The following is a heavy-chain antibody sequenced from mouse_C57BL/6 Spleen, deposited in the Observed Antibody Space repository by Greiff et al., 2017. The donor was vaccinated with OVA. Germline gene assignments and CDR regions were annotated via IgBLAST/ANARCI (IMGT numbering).Heavy chain of an antibody. CDR3: TTDSNWGY. CDR2: IDPENGDT. V-gene: IGHV14-4*01. J-gene: IGHJ2*01. Sequence: EVQLQQSGAELVRPGASVKLSCTASGFNIKDDYMHWVKQRPEQGLEWIGWIDPENGDTAYASKFQGKATITADTSSNTAYLQLSSLTSEDTAVYYCTTDSNWGYWGQGTTLTVSS. CDR1: GFNIKDDY. D-gene: IGHD2-5*01.